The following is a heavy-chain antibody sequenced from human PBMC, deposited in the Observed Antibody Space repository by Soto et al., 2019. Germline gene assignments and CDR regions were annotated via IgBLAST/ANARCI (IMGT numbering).Heavy chain of an antibody. J-gene: IGHJ4*03. Sequence: EVQLLESGGGLVQPGGSLRLSCAASGLIFDIYAMSWVRQAPGKGPEWVSAVSSSGESTNYADSVKGRFTISRDSSKTRLYPQFNTLSAEDPAVYYCASEPGVAGDYFDYWGRRSLVVVSS. CDR1: GLIFDIYA. CDR3: ASEPGVAGDYFDY. D-gene: IGHD6-19*01. CDR2: VSSSGEST. V-gene: IGHV3-23*01.